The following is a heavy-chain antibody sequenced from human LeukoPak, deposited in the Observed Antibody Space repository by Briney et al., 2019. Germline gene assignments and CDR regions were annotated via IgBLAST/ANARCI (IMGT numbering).Heavy chain of an antibody. CDR3: ARGRLVRGVINWFDP. J-gene: IGHJ5*02. Sequence: ASVKVSCKASGYTFTSYGISWVRQAPGQGLECMGWISAYNGNTSYAQKLQGRVTMTTDTSTSTAYMVLRSLRSDDTAVYYCARGRLVRGVINWFDPWGQGTLVTVSS. CDR2: ISAYNGNT. V-gene: IGHV1-18*01. CDR1: GYTFTSYG. D-gene: IGHD3-10*01.